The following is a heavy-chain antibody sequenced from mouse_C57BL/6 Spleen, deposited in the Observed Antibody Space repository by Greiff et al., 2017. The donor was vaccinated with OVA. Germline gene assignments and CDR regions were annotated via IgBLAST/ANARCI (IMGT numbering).Heavy chain of an antibody. Sequence: VKLLESGAELVRPGASVTLSCKASGYTFTDYEMHWVKQTPVHGLEWIGAIDPETGGTAYNQKFKGKAILTADKSSSTAYMELRSLTSEDSAVDDCTGDGYYGSSYGYWGQGTTLTVSS. J-gene: IGHJ2*01. CDR2: IDPETGGT. CDR1: GYTFTDYE. CDR3: TGDGYYGSSYGY. V-gene: IGHV1-15*01. D-gene: IGHD1-1*01.